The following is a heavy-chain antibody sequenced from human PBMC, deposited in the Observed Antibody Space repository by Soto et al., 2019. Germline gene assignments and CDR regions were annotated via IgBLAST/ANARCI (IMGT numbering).Heavy chain of an antibody. Sequence: GGSLRLSCAASGFTFSSYGMHWVRQAPGKGLEWVAVISYDGSNKYYADSVKGRFTISRDNSKNSLYLQMNSLRAEGTAVYYWAKEAGITMIVVVRYFDYWGQGTLVTVSS. D-gene: IGHD3-22*01. CDR3: AKEAGITMIVVVRYFDY. CDR1: GFTFSSYG. CDR2: ISYDGSNK. J-gene: IGHJ4*02. V-gene: IGHV3-30*18.